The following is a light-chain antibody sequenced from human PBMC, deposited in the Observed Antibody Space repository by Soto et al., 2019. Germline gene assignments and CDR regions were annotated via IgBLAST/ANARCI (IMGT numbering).Light chain of an antibody. CDR2: RNT. V-gene: IGLV1-47*01. J-gene: IGLJ3*02. CDR1: SSNIGKNY. Sequence: QSVLTQPPSASGTPGQRVTISCSGSSSNIGKNYVYWYQQLPGRAPKLLIYRNTQRPSGVPDQFSGSKSGTSASLAISGLRSEDKADYYCSVWDANLSAWVFGGGTKVTVL. CDR3: SVWDANLSAWV.